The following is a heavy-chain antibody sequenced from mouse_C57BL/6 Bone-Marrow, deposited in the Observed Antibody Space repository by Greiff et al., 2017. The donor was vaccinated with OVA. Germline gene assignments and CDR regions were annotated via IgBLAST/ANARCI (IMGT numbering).Heavy chain of an antibody. J-gene: IGHJ3*01. V-gene: IGHV1-53*01. CDR3: SREGILRAWFAY. CDR2: INPSNGGT. D-gene: IGHD1-1*01. Sequence: QVQLQQPGTELVKPGASVKLSCKASGYTFTSYWMHWVKQRPGQGLEWIGNINPSNGGTYYNEKFKSKATLTVDKSSSTADMQLSSLTSEDSAVYDLSREGILRAWFAYWGQGTLVTVSA. CDR1: GYTFTSYW.